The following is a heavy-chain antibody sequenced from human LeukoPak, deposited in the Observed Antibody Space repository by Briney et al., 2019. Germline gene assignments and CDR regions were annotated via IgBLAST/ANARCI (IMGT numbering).Heavy chain of an antibody. J-gene: IGHJ4*02. CDR1: GYTFTGYY. Sequence: ASVKVSCKASGYTFTGYYMHWVRQAPGQGLEWMGRINPDSGGTNYAQKFQGRVTMTRDTSISTAYMELSRLRSDDTAVYYCARGSREWLLSTFDYWGQGTLVTVSS. CDR3: ARGSREWLLSTFDY. CDR2: INPDSGGT. D-gene: IGHD3-3*01. V-gene: IGHV1-2*06.